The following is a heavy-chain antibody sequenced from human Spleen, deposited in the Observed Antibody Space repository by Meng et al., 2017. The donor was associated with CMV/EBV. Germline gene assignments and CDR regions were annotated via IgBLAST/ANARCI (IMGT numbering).Heavy chain of an antibody. D-gene: IGHD1-26*01. Sequence: ASVKVSCKTSGYNFTDYYMHWVRQAPGQGLEWMGWINPNNGGTNYAQKFQGRVTMTRDTSSSTAYMELKRLRADDTAVYCCAKMGVGYFYGMDVWGQGTTVTVSS. V-gene: IGHV1-2*02. CDR3: AKMGVGYFYGMDV. CDR2: INPNNGGT. CDR1: GYNFTDYY. J-gene: IGHJ6*02.